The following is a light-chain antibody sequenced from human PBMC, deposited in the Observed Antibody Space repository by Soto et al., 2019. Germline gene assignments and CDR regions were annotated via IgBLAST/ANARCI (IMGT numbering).Light chain of an antibody. Sequence: QSVLTQPPSASGSPGQSVTISCTGTSSDVGGYNYVSWYQHHPGKAPKLIIYDVSNRPSGVSDRFSGSKSGNTASLTISGLQAEDEADYYCSSYTTGSTWVFGGGTKLTVL. J-gene: IGLJ3*02. CDR2: DVS. CDR3: SSYTTGSTWV. V-gene: IGLV2-14*01. CDR1: SSDVGGYNY.